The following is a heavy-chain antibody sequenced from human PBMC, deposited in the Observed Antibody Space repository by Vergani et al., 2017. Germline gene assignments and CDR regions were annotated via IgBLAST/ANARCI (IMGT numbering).Heavy chain of an antibody. V-gene: IGHV3-23*01. D-gene: IGHD6-13*01. CDR3: AKGVVVESSSWHSVHWFDP. J-gene: IGHJ5*02. CDR1: GFTFSSYA. CDR2: ISGSGGST. Sequence: EVQLLESGGGLVQPGGSLRLSCAASGFTFSSYAMSWVRQAPGKGLEWVSAISGSGGSTYYADSVKGRFTISRDNSKNTLYLQMNSLRAEDTAVYYCAKGVVVESSSWHSVHWFDPWGQGTLVTVSS.